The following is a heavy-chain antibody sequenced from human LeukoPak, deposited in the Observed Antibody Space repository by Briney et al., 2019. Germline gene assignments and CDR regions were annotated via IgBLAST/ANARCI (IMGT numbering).Heavy chain of an antibody. Sequence: PGGSLRLSCAASGFIFGSYGMHWVRQAPGKGLEWVAVTWYDGSNKYYADAVKGRFTISRDNSKNTLYLQMNSLRAEDTAVYFCARDHGDYSGKDYWGQGTLVTVSS. D-gene: IGHD4-17*01. CDR3: ARDHGDYSGKDY. V-gene: IGHV3-33*01. CDR1: GFIFGSYG. CDR2: TWYDGSNK. J-gene: IGHJ4*02.